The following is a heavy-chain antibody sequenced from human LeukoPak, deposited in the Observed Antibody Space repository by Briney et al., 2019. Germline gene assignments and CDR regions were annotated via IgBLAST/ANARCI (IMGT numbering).Heavy chain of an antibody. CDR2: ISGSGGST. CDR1: GFTFSSYA. Sequence: GGSLRLSCAASGFTFSSYAMSWVRQAPGKGLEWVSAISGSGGSTYYADSVKGRFTISRDNSKNTLYLQMNSLRAEDTAVYYWAKSDHGFWYFDLWGRGTLVTVSS. D-gene: IGHD1-14*01. J-gene: IGHJ2*01. V-gene: IGHV3-23*01. CDR3: AKSDHGFWYFDL.